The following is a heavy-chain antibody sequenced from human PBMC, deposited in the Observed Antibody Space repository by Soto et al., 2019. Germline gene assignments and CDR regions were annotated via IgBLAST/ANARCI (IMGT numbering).Heavy chain of an antibody. D-gene: IGHD2-15*01. Sequence: GASVKVSWKASGGTFSSYAISWVRQAPGQGLEWMGGIIPIFGTANYAQKFQGRVTITADESTSTAYMELSSLRSEDTAVYYCARVGYCSGGSCYSGASEDYGMDVWGQGTTVTVSS. J-gene: IGHJ6*02. CDR1: GGTFSSYA. CDR2: IIPIFGTA. V-gene: IGHV1-69*13. CDR3: ARVGYCSGGSCYSGASEDYGMDV.